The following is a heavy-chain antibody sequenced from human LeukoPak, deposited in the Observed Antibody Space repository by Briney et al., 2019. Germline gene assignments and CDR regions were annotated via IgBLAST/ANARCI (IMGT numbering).Heavy chain of an antibody. J-gene: IGHJ4*02. Sequence: ASVKVSCKASGYTFISYGISWVRQAPGQGLEWMGWISTYNGKTNYVRKLQGRVTMTTDTSTSTAYMELRSLRSDDTAVYYCARVASGYDIFQGENDYWGQGTLVTVSS. V-gene: IGHV1-18*01. CDR2: ISTYNGKT. CDR3: ARVASGYDIFQGENDY. D-gene: IGHD5-12*01. CDR1: GYTFISYG.